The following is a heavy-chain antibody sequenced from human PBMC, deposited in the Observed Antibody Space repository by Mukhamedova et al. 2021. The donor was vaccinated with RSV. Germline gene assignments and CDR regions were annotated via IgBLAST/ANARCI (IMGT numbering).Heavy chain of an antibody. D-gene: IGHD3-22*01. V-gene: IGHV3-7*01. CDR2: IKQDGSKT. CDR1: W. CDR3: VRTTYYYDAQGDY. Sequence: WMSWVRQPPGKGLEWVANIKQDGSKTYYVDSVRGRFTISRDNAKNSLYLQMNSLRDEDTAVYYCVRTTYYYDAQGDYWGQGTLFT. J-gene: IGHJ4*02.